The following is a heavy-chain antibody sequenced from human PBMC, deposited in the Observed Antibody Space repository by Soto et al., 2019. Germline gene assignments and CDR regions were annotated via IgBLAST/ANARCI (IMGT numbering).Heavy chain of an antibody. CDR3: ARVRSSSWSDWFDP. CDR1: CGSISSYY. J-gene: IGHJ5*02. V-gene: IGHV4-4*07. D-gene: IGHD6-13*01. Sequence: PSETLSLTCTVSCGSISSYYWSWIRQPAGKGLEWIGRIYTSGSTNYNPSLKSRVTMSVDTSKNQFSLKLSSVTAADTAVYYCARVRSSSWSDWFDPWGQGTLVTVPQ. CDR2: IYTSGST.